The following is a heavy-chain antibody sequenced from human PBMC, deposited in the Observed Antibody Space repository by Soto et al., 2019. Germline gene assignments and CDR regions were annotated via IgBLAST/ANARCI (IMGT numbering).Heavy chain of an antibody. Sequence: QVQLVESGGGVVQPGRSLRLSCAASGFTFSSYGMHWVRQAPGKGLEWVAVIWYDGSNKYYADSVKGRFTISRDNSKNTLYLPMNSLRAEATAVYYCARAGGSYYYYGMDVWGQGTTVTVSS. J-gene: IGHJ6*02. D-gene: IGHD3-16*01. V-gene: IGHV3-33*01. CDR3: ARAGGSYYYYGMDV. CDR2: IWYDGSNK. CDR1: GFTFSSYG.